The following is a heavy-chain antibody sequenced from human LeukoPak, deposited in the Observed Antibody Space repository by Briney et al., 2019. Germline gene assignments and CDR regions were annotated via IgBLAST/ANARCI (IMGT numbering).Heavy chain of an antibody. CDR1: GFTFSSYG. CDR3: AKAGAITMVRGVIMSRSYGMDV. V-gene: IGHV3-30*18. J-gene: IGHJ6*04. Sequence: PGGSLRLSCAASGFTFSSYGMHWVRQAPGKGLEWVAVMSYDGSNKYYADSVKGRFTISRDNSKNTLYLQMNSLRAEDTAVYYCAKAGAITMVRGVIMSRSYGMDVWGKGTTVTVSS. D-gene: IGHD3-10*01. CDR2: MSYDGSNK.